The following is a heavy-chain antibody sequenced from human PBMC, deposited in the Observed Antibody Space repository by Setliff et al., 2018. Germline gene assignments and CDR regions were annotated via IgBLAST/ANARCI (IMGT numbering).Heavy chain of an antibody. V-gene: IGHV4-39*07. J-gene: IGHJ4*02. CDR3: ARDQFSSGWYGPPESYFDC. Sequence: SETLSLTCTVSGDSISSTSYQWGWVRQPPGKGLEWIGSIYYTGTAYYNPSLKSRVTISVDTSKNQFSLQLSSVSDGDTAVYYCARDQFSSGWYGPPESYFDCWGQGILVTVS. CDR2: IYYTGTA. D-gene: IGHD6-19*01. CDR1: GDSISSTSYQ.